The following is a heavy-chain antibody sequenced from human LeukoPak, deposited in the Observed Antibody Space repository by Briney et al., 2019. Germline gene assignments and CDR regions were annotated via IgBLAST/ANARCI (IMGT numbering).Heavy chain of an antibody. CDR3: ARDRDYGDYGFDY. CDR1: GGSISSYY. V-gene: IGHV4-59*01. J-gene: IGHJ4*02. Sequence: PSETLSLTRTVSGGSISSYYWCWIRQPPGKGLEWIGYIYYSGSTNYNPSLKSRVTISVDTSKNQFSLKLSSVTAADTAVYYCARDRDYGDYGFDYWGQGTLVTVSS. CDR2: IYYSGST. D-gene: IGHD4-17*01.